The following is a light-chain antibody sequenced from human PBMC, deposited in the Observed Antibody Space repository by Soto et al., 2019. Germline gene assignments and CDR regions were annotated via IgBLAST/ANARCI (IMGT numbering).Light chain of an antibody. J-gene: IGLJ1*01. Sequence: QSVLTQPPSASGTPGQRVTISCSGSSSNIGSNTVSWYQQLPQRAPKLLIFSNNQRPSGVPDRFSGSKSGTSASLAISGLQSEDEADYYCAPWADGLNSYVFGTGTKLTVL. CDR1: SSNIGSNT. CDR2: SNN. V-gene: IGLV1-44*01. CDR3: APWADGLNSYV.